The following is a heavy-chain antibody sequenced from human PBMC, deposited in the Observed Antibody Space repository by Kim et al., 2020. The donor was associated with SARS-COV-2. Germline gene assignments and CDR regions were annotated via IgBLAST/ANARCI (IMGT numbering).Heavy chain of an antibody. D-gene: IGHD2-21*01. Sequence: SETLSLTCSVSGYSISSGYYWGWIRQPPGKGLEWIASIYHSGSTYYNPSLKSRVSISVDTSKNQISLRLSSVTAADTAVYYCARGHIPPNLWAPGTLVT. CDR1: GYSISSGYY. CDR3: ARGHIPPNL. CDR2: IYHSGST. J-gene: IGHJ5*02. V-gene: IGHV4-38-2*02.